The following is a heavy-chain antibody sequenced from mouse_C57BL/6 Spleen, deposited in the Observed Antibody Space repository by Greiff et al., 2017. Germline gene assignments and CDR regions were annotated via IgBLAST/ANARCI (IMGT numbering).Heavy chain of an antibody. CDR1: GFTFSSYA. CDR3: ARDPRGENDYDVGARDY. J-gene: IGHJ4*01. CDR2: ISDGGSYT. D-gene: IGHD2-4*01. V-gene: IGHV5-4*01. Sequence: EVKLMESGGGLVKPGGSLKLSCAASGFTFSSYAMSWVRQTPEKRLEWVATISDGGSYTYYPDNVKGRFTISRDNAKNNLYLQMSHLKSEDTAMYYCARDPRGENDYDVGARDYWGQGTSVTVSS.